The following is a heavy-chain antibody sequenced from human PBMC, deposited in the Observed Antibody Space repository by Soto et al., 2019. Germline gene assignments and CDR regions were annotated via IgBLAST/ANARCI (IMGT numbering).Heavy chain of an antibody. V-gene: IGHV1-3*01. CDR2: INAGNGNT. CDR3: ARDPIEYSSSSFPNWFDP. CDR1: GYTFTSYA. D-gene: IGHD6-6*01. Sequence: QVQLVQSGAEVKKPGASVKVSCKASGYTFTSYAMHWVRQAPGQRLEWMGWINAGNGNTKYSQKFQGRVTITRDTSASTASMELSSLRSEDTAVYYCARDPIEYSSSSFPNWFDPCGQRTLVTVAS. J-gene: IGHJ5*02.